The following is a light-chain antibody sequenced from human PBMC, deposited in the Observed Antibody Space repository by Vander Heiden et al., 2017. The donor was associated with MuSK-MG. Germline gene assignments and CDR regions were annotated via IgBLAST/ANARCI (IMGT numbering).Light chain of an antibody. Sequence: EIVMTQSPATLSVSPGERATLSCRASQSVSSNLAWFQQKPGQAPRLLIYGASTRDPGIPARFSGSGYGIEFTLTISSRQSEHFVVYYCQQNNNWPPWTFGQGTKVEIK. CDR2: GAS. V-gene: IGKV3-15*01. J-gene: IGKJ1*01. CDR3: QQNNNWPPWT. CDR1: QSVSSN.